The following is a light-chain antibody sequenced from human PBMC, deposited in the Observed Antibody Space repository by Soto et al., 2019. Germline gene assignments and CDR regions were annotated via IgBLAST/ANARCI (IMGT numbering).Light chain of an antibody. CDR3: SSYAGSSIPVA. V-gene: IGLV2-8*01. CDR1: SSDVGGYNF. J-gene: IGLJ2*01. CDR2: DAT. Sequence: QSALTQPPSASGSPGQSVTISCTGASSDVGGYNFVSWYQHHPGKAPRLMIYDATQRPSGVPDRFSGSKSGNTASLTVSGLQVDDEAYYYCSSYAGSSIPVAFGGGTQLTVL.